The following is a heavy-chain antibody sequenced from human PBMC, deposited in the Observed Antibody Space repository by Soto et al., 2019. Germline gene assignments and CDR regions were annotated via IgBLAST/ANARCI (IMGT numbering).Heavy chain of an antibody. D-gene: IGHD6-19*01. V-gene: IGHV3-23*01. CDR3: AKDSGWLAERPYYGMDV. J-gene: IGHJ6*02. CDR1: GFTFSSYA. CDR2: ISGSGGST. Sequence: PGGSLRLSCAASGFTFSSYAMSWVRQAPGKGLEWVSAISGSGGSTYYADSVKGRFTISRDNSKNTLYLQMNSLRAEDTAVYYWAKDSGWLAERPYYGMDVWGQGTTVTVSS.